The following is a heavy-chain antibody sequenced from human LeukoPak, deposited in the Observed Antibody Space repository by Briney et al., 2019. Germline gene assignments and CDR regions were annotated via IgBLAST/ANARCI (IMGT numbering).Heavy chain of an antibody. Sequence: ASVKVSCKASGYTFTSNGITWVRQAPRQGLEWMGWISAYNGNTNYAQKLQGRVTMTTDTSTSTAYMELRSLRSDDTAVYYCARNIRFGGNYYFDYWGQGTLVTVSS. CDR1: GYTFTSNG. V-gene: IGHV1-18*01. D-gene: IGHD3-16*01. CDR3: ARNIRFGGNYYFDY. J-gene: IGHJ4*02. CDR2: ISAYNGNT.